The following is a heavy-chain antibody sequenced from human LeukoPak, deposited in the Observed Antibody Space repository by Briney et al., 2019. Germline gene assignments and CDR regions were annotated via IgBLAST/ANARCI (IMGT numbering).Heavy chain of an antibody. V-gene: IGHV3-11*01. CDR2: ISSSGSTI. Sequence: PGGSLRLSCAASGFTFSDYYMSWIRQAPGKGLEWVSYISSSGSTIYYADSVKGRFTISRDNAKNSLYLQMNSLRAEDTAVYYCARARYCSSTGCWFDPWGQGTLSPSPQ. D-gene: IGHD2-2*01. CDR3: ARARYCSSTGCWFDP. CDR1: GFTFSDYY. J-gene: IGHJ5*02.